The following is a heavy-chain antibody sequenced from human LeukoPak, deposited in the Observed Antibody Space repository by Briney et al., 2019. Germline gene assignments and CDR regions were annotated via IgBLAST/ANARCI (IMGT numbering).Heavy chain of an antibody. CDR1: GFTFSSYA. CDR2: ISGSGGST. J-gene: IGHJ6*03. CDR3: ARVLKNRGRGPTNYYYYYYMDV. D-gene: IGHD1-7*01. Sequence: GGSLRPSCAASGFTFSSYAMSWVRQAPGKGLEWVSAISGSGGSTYYADSVKGRFTISRDNSKNTLYLQMNSLRAEDTAVYYCARVLKNRGRGPTNYYYYYYMDVWGKGTTVTVS. V-gene: IGHV3-23*01.